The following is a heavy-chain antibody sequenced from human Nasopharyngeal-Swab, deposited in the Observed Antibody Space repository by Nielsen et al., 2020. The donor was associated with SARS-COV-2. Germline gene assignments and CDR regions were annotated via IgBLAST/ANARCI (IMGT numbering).Heavy chain of an antibody. Sequence: PGKGLEWIGEINHSGSTNYNPSLKSRVTISVDTSKNQFSLKLSSVTAADTAVYYCARGQGPRHYYDSSGYYYDVLGRGYYFDYWGQGTLGTVSS. CDR3: ARGQGPRHYYDSSGYYYDVLGRGYYFDY. D-gene: IGHD3-22*01. J-gene: IGHJ4*02. V-gene: IGHV4-34*01. CDR2: INHSGST.